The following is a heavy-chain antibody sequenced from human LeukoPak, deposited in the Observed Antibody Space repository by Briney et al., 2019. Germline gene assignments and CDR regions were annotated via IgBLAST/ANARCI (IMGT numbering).Heavy chain of an antibody. Sequence: SETLSLTCTVSGGSISSHHWSWIRQPPGKGREWIGSIYYNGSTYYHPSLMRRVTISVDTSNNQFSLKLSSVTATDTAVFHCARFFGVTNFSGFDYWGQGTLVTVSS. J-gene: IGHJ4*02. V-gene: IGHV4-59*05. CDR3: ARFFGVTNFSGFDY. CDR1: GGSISSHH. CDR2: IYYNGST. D-gene: IGHD4-17*01.